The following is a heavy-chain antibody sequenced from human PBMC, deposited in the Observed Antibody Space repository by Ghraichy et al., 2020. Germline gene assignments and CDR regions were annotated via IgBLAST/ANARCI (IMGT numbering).Heavy chain of an antibody. D-gene: IGHD5-18*01. CDR2: IYYSGST. CDR3: ARDVDTAMGGYFDY. J-gene: IGHJ4*02. CDR1: GGSISSYY. V-gene: IGHV4-59*01. Sequence: SETLSLTCTVSGGSISSYYWSWIRQPPGKGLEWIGYIYYSGSTNYNPSLKSRVTISVDTSKNQFSLKLSSVTAADTAVYYCARDVDTAMGGYFDYWGQGTLVTVSS.